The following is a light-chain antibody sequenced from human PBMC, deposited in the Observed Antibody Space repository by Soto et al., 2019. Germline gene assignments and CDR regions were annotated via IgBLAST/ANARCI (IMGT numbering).Light chain of an antibody. CDR1: QVINSY. J-gene: IGKJ5*01. CDR2: DAY. CDR3: KQYHTSSIT. Sequence: IQLTLSPSSLSASVGDTVTINCRARQVINSYLAWYQQKPGKAHSLLIYDAYTWERGVQSRFSGTGSGTEFTLSIESLQPDDFATYYCKQYHTSSITFGEGTRLEIK. V-gene: IGKV1-9*01.